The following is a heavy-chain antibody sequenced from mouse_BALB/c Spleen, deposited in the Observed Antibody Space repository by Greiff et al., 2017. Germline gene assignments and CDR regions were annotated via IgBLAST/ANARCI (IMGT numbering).Heavy chain of an antibody. J-gene: IGHJ3*01. V-gene: IGHV1-69*01. CDR2: IDTSDSYT. Sequence: VQLQQPGAELVMPGASVKMSCKASGYTFTDYWMHWVKQRPGQGLEWIGAIDTSDSYTSYNQKFKGKATLTVDESSSTAYMQLSSLTSEDSAVYYCARGGRVEYDGGFAYWGQGTLVTVSA. CDR3: ARGGRVEYDGGFAY. D-gene: IGHD2-4*01. CDR1: GYTFTDYW.